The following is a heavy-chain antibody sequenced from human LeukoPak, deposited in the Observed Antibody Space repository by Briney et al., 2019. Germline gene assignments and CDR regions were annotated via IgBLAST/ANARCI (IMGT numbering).Heavy chain of an antibody. CDR3: ARQTAMGRSGDY. V-gene: IGHV5-51*01. J-gene: IGHJ4*02. CDR2: INPSDSET. CDR1: GYSFTSYW. D-gene: IGHD5-18*01. Sequence: GESLKISCEASGYSFTSYWIGWVRQMPGEGLEWMGIINPSDSETRYTPSFQGQVTISVDKSLTTADLQWNSLKAADTALYYCARQTAMGRSGDYWGQGTLVTVSS.